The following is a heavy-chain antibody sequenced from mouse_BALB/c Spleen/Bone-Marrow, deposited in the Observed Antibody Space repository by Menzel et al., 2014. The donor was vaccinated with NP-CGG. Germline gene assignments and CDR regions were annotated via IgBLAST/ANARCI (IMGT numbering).Heavy chain of an antibody. D-gene: IGHD1-1*01. Sequence: ESGPGLVKPSQSLSLTCSVTGYSITSGHYWNWIRQFPGNKLEWMGYISYDGSNNYNPSLKNRISITRDTSKNQFFLKLNSVTTEDSVTYYCARGNYYGSTSGYYFDYWGQGTTLTVSS. J-gene: IGHJ2*01. V-gene: IGHV3-6*02. CDR2: ISYDGSN. CDR1: GYSITSGHY. CDR3: ARGNYYGSTSGYYFDY.